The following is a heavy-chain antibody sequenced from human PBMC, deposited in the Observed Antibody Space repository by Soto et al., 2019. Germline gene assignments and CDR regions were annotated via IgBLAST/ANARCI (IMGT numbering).Heavy chain of an antibody. CDR3: AKGSLYSGSFDYFDY. Sequence: GGSLRLSCAASGFTFSSYAMSWVRQAPGKGLEWVSAISGSGGSTYYADSVKGRFTISRDNSKNTLYLQMNSLRAEGTAVYYCAKGSLYSGSFDYFDYWGQGTLVTVSS. CDR1: GFTFSSYA. V-gene: IGHV3-23*01. J-gene: IGHJ4*02. CDR2: ISGSGGST. D-gene: IGHD1-26*01.